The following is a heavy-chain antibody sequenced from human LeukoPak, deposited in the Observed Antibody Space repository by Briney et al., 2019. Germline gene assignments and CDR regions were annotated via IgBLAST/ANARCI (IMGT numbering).Heavy chain of an antibody. J-gene: IGHJ3*02. V-gene: IGHV4-59*01. Sequence: KPSETLSLTCTVSGGSISSYYWSWIRQPPGKGLEWIGYIYYSGSTNYNPSLKSRVTISVDTSKNQFSLKLSSVTAADTAVYYCARGVHGQRDAFDIWGQGTMVTVSS. CDR3: ARGVHGQRDAFDI. CDR1: GGSISSYY. D-gene: IGHD4/OR15-4a*01. CDR2: IYYSGST.